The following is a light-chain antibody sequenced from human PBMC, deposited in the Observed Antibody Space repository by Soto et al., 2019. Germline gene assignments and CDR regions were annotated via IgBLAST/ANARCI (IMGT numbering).Light chain of an antibody. J-gene: IGLJ1*01. Sequence: QSALTQPPSASGTPGQGVTISCSGSTSNIGSNYVYWYQQLQGTAPKLLIYRNNQRPSGVPDRFSGSKSGTSASLAISGLRSDHEADYFCATWDDSMNGFYVFGTGTKVTVL. CDR2: RNN. V-gene: IGLV1-47*01. CDR1: TSNIGSNY. CDR3: ATWDDSMNGFYV.